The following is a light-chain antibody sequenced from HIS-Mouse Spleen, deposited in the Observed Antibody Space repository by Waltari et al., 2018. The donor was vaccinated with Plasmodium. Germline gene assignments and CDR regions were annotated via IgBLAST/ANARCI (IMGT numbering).Light chain of an antibody. V-gene: IGLV3-10*01. J-gene: IGLJ3*02. CDR3: YSTDSSGNHRV. Sequence: SYELTQPPSVSVSPGQTARITCSGDALPKKYAYWYQQKSGQAPVLVIYEDSKRPAGIPDRFSGSSSGTMATLTISGAQVEDEADYYWYSTDSSGNHRVFGGGTKLTVL. CDR2: EDS. CDR1: ALPKKY.